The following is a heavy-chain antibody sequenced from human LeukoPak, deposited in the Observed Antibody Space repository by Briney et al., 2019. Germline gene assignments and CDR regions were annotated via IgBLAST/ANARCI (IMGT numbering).Heavy chain of an antibody. CDR3: ARDLSYGDSGFDY. D-gene: IGHD4-17*01. CDR2: ISYDGSNK. V-gene: IGHV3-30-3*01. CDR1: GFTFSSYS. J-gene: IGHJ4*02. Sequence: PGGSLRLSCAASGFTFSSYSMHWVRLAPGKGLEWVAVISYDGSNKYYAASVKDRFTITRDNSKNTLYLQMNSLRAEDTAVYYCARDLSYGDSGFDYWGQGTLVTASS.